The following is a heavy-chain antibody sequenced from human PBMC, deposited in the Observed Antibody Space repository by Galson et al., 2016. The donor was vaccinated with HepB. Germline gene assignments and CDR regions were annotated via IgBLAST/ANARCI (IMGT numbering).Heavy chain of an antibody. V-gene: IGHV3-11*06. Sequence: SLRLSCAASGFRFSDYYMNWIRQAPGKGLEWVSDISSSSSYTNYADSVKGRFTISRDNAKNSLYLQMNSLGAEDTAVYYCARDWGYSYALGYWGQGTLVIVSS. CDR1: GFRFSDYY. D-gene: IGHD5-18*01. CDR3: ARDWGYSYALGY. CDR2: ISSSSSYT. J-gene: IGHJ4*02.